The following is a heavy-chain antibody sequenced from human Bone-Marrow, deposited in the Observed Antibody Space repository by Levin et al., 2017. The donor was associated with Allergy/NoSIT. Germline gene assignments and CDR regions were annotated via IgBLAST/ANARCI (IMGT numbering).Heavy chain of an antibody. V-gene: IGHV3-23*01. CDR2: ISGSGGST. CDR1: GFTFSSYA. J-gene: IGHJ4*02. D-gene: IGHD3-10*01. CDR3: AKGPYGSGSYYADY. Sequence: GGSLRLSCAASGFTFSSYAMSWVRQAPGKGLEWVSAISGSGGSTYYADSVKGRFTISRDNSKNTLYLQMNSLRAEDTAVYYCAKGPYGSGSYYADYWGQGTLVTVSS.